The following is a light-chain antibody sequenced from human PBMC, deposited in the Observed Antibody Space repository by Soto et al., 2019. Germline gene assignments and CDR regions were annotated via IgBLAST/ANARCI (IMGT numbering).Light chain of an antibody. Sequence: DIQMTQSPSTLSASVGDRVTITCRATQNINRWLAWYQQKPGKAPKLLIFKASTLESGDPSRYSGSGSGTEFTLTISSLQPDAFATYYCQQYHSYSTFGQGTKVEIK. CDR2: KAS. CDR1: QNINRW. CDR3: QQYHSYST. V-gene: IGKV1-5*03. J-gene: IGKJ1*01.